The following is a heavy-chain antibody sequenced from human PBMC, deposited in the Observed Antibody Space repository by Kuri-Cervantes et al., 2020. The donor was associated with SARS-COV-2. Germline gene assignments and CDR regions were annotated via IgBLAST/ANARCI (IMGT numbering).Heavy chain of an antibody. CDR3: ARGGYGDYGGQAFDY. D-gene: IGHD4-17*01. CDR2: ISSSSSYI. V-gene: IGHV3-21*01. CDR1: GFTFSSYS. J-gene: IGHJ4*02. Sequence: GGSLRLSCAASGFTFSSYSMNWVRQAPGKGLEWVSSISSSSSYIYYADSVKGRFTISRDNAKNSLYLQMNSLRAEDTAVYYCARGGYGDYGGQAFDYRGQGTLVTVSS.